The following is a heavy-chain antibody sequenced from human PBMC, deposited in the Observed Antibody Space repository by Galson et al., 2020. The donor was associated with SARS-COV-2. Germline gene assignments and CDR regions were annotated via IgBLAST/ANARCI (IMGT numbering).Heavy chain of an antibody. Sequence: GESLKISCAASGFTFSTYSINWVRQAPGKGLEWVAYISRSSRIFYADSVKGRFTISRDNAENSLYLQMNSLRAEDTAVYFCARDSAQNGMDVWGQGTTVTVSS. V-gene: IGHV3-48*04. CDR3: ARDSAQNGMDV. D-gene: IGHD1-26*01. CDR1: GFTFSTYS. CDR2: ISRSSRI. J-gene: IGHJ6*02.